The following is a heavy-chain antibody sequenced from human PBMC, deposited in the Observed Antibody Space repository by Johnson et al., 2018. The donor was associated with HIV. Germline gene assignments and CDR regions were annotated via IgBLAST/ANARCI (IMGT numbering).Heavy chain of an antibody. CDR3: AKDRWWEPTDAFDI. V-gene: IGHV3-9*01. CDR1: GFTFDDYA. CDR2: ISWNSGSI. D-gene: IGHD2-15*01. Sequence: VQLVESGGGLVQPGRSLRLSCAASGFTFDDYAMHWVRQAPGKGLEWVSGISWNSGSIGYADSVKGRFTISRDNAKNSLYLQMNSLRAEDTALYYCAKDRWWEPTDAFDIWGQGTMVT. J-gene: IGHJ3*02.